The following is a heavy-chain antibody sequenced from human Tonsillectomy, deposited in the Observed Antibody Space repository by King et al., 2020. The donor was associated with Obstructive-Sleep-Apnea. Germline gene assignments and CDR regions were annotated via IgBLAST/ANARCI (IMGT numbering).Heavy chain of an antibody. CDR2: INNGGVTT. CDR3: AKRVDTAMVFDY. V-gene: IGHV3-23*04. J-gene: IGHJ4*02. CDR1: GFTFSNYA. Sequence: VQLVESGGGLVQPGGSLRRSCAASGFTFSNYAMSWVRQAPGKGLEWVSAINNGGVTTYYADSVKGRFTISRDNSKNTLYLQMNSLRAEGTAVYYCAKRVDTAMVFDYWGQGTLVTVSS. D-gene: IGHD5-18*01.